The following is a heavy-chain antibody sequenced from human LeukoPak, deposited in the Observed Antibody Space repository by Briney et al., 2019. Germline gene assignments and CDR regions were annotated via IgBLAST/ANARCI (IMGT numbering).Heavy chain of an antibody. J-gene: IGHJ4*02. V-gene: IGHV3-23*01. CDR1: GFTFSSYA. CDR2: ISGSGGST. CDR3: AKARWAPTYYDY. Sequence: GGSLRLSCAASGFTFSSYAISWVRQAPGKGLEWVSAISGSGGSTYYADSVKGRFTISRDNSKNTLYLQMNGLRAEDTAVYYCAKARWAPTYYDYWGQGTLVTVSS. D-gene: IGHD4-23*01.